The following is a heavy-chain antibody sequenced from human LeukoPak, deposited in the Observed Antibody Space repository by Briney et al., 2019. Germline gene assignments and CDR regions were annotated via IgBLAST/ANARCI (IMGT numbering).Heavy chain of an antibody. V-gene: IGHV3-15*01. CDR3: TTSLTSGYYIDY. J-gene: IGHJ4*02. CDR2: IKSKTDGGST. D-gene: IGHD3-22*01. CDR1: GFTFSNAW. Sequence: GGSLRLSCAASGFTFSNAWMSWVRQAPGKGLEWVGRIKSKTDGGSTDYAAPVKGRFTISRDDSKNTLFLQMNSLKTEDTAVYYCTTSLTSGYYIDYWGQGTPVTVSS.